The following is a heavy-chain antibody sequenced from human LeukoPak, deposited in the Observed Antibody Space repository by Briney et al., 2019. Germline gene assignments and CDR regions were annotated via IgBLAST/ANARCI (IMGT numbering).Heavy chain of an antibody. J-gene: IGHJ4*02. CDR3: ARDVSRWGLAARPPFDY. CDR1: GYTFTSYG. CDR2: ISAYNGNT. Sequence: GASVKVSCKASGYTFTSYGISWVRQAPGQGLEWMGWISAYNGNTDYAQNLQGKVTMTTDTSTSTAYMELRSLGSDDTAVYYCARDVSRWGLAARPPFDYWGQGTLVTVSS. V-gene: IGHV1-18*01. D-gene: IGHD6-6*01.